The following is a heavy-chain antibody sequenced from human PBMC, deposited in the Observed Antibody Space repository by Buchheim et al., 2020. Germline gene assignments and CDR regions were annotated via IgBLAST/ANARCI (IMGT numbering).Heavy chain of an antibody. J-gene: IGHJ4*02. CDR1: GFTFSSYG. CDR3: ARDAYYYDSSGPDY. V-gene: IGHV3-30*03. Sequence: QVQLVESGGGVVQPGRSLGLSCVGSGFTFSSYGMHWVRQAPGKGLEWVAVISYDGSNKHYADSVKGRFTISRDNSKSTLYLQMNSLRAEDTAVYYCARDAYYYDSSGPDYWGQGTL. CDR2: ISYDGSNK. D-gene: IGHD3-22*01.